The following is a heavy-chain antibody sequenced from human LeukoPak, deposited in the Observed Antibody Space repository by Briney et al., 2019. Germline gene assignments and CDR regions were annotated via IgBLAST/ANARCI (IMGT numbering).Heavy chain of an antibody. CDR3: ARDYDSSGRQDDY. Sequence: GASVKVSCKVSGYTLTELSMHWVRQAPGKGLEWMGGFDPEDGETIYAQKFQGRVTMTRDMSTSTVYMELSSLRSEDTAVYYCARDYDSSGRQDDYWGQGTLVTVSS. CDR1: GYTLTELS. J-gene: IGHJ4*02. V-gene: IGHV1-24*01. D-gene: IGHD3-22*01. CDR2: FDPEDGET.